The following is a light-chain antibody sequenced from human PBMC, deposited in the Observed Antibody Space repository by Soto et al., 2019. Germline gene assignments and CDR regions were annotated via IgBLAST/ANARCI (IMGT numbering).Light chain of an antibody. CDR1: SSNIGAGYD. CDR3: QSYDSSLSVYYV. J-gene: IGLJ1*01. V-gene: IGLV1-40*01. Sequence: QSVLTQPPSVSGAPGQRVTISCTGSSSNIGAGYDVHWYQQLPGTAPKLLIYGNSNRPSGGPDRFSGSKSGTSASLAITGLQAEDEADYYCQSYDSSLSVYYVFGTGTKLTVL. CDR2: GNS.